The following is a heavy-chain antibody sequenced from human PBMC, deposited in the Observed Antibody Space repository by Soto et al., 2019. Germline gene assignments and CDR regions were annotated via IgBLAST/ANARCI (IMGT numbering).Heavy chain of an antibody. CDR2: ICNSGTT. V-gene: IGHV4-59*01. Sequence: SETLSLTCTVSGGSIRSYCWTWIRQPPGEGLEWIGCICNSGTTNYNPSLKSRVTISVDTSKNQFSLKLSSVTAADTAVYYCARAAGGPYVSSGYYPSIFDYWGQGTLVTVSS. D-gene: IGHD3-22*01. CDR3: ARAAGGPYVSSGYYPSIFDY. CDR1: GGSIRSYC. J-gene: IGHJ4*02.